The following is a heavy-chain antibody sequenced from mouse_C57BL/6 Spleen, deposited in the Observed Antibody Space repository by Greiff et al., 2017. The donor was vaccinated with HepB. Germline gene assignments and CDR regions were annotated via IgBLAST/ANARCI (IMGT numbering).Heavy chain of an antibody. Sequence: EVKLMESGGGLVKPGGSLKLSCAASGFTFSDYGMHWVRQAPEKGLEWVAYISSGSSTIYYADTVKGRFTISRDNAQNTLFLQMTSLRSEDTAMYYCARSSYGSSAWDYWGQGTSVTVSS. CDR1: GFTFSDYG. CDR2: ISSGSSTI. CDR3: ARSSYGSSAWDY. J-gene: IGHJ4*01. D-gene: IGHD1-1*01. V-gene: IGHV5-17*01.